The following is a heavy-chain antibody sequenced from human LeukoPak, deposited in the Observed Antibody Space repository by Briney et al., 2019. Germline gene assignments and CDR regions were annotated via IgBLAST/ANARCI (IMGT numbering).Heavy chain of an antibody. CDR3: ADSSGYYNAFDI. V-gene: IGHV1-18*04. CDR2: ISAYNGNT. D-gene: IGHD3-22*01. J-gene: IGHJ3*02. CDR1: GYTFTAYY. Sequence: ASVKVSCKASGYTFTAYYMHWVRQAPGQGLEWMGWISAYNGNTNYAQKLQGRVTMTTDTSTSTAYMELRSLRSDDTAVYYCADSSGYYNAFDIWGQGTMVTVSS.